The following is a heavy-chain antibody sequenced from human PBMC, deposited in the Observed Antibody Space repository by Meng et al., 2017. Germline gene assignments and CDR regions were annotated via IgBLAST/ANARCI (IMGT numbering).Heavy chain of an antibody. CDR2: ISGSGGGT. V-gene: IGHV3-23*04. CDR3: AKDSAITPPFDY. J-gene: IGHJ4*02. Sequence: EGQLVESGGGLVQPGGSLRLTCAASGFTFSSYAMSWVRQAPGKGLEWVSAISGSGGGTYYADSVKGRFTISRDNSKNTLYLQMNSLRAEDTAVYYCAKDSAITPPFDYWGQGTLVTVSS. D-gene: IGHD3-10*01. CDR1: GFTFSSYA.